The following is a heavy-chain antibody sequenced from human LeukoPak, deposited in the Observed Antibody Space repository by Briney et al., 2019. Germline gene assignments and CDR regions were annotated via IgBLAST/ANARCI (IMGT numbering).Heavy chain of an antibody. J-gene: IGHJ6*02. CDR2: INHHGNVN. V-gene: IGHV3-7*03. Sequence: GGSLRLSCAASGFSFSTYSRNWARQAPGKGLEWVASINHHGNVNYYVDSVKGRFTISRDNAKNSLYLQMSNLRAEDTAVYFCARGGGLDVWGQGATVTVSS. D-gene: IGHD3-16*01. CDR3: ARGGGLDV. CDR1: GFSFSTYS.